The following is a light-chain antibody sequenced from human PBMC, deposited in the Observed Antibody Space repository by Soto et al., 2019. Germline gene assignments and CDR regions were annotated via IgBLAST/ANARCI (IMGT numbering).Light chain of an antibody. Sequence: EIVLTQSPATLSLSPGERATLSCRASQSVSIYLAWYQQKPGQAPRLLIYDASNRETGTPARFSGSGSGTDFTLTVSSLEPEDFAVYYCQQRSNWPPTFGQGTKVDIK. J-gene: IGKJ1*01. V-gene: IGKV3-11*01. CDR2: DAS. CDR1: QSVSIY. CDR3: QQRSNWPPT.